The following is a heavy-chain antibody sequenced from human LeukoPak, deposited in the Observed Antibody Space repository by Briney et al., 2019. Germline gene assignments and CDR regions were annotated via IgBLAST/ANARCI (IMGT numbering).Heavy chain of an antibody. D-gene: IGHD1-26*01. CDR1: GYTFTSYY. V-gene: IGHV1-2*06. J-gene: IGHJ6*03. Sequence: ASVKVSCKASGYTFTSYYMHWVRQAPGQGLEWMGRINPNSGGTNYAQKFQGRVTMTRDTSISTAYMELSRLRSDDTAVYYCARVRRIGSSYYYYYMDVWGKGTTVTVSS. CDR3: ARVRRIGSSYYYYYMDV. CDR2: INPNSGGT.